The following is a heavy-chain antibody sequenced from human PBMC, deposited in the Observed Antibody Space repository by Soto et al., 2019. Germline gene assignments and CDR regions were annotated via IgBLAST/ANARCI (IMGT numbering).Heavy chain of an antibody. Sequence: EQLVESGGGVVQPGTSLRLSCTASGFSFSTYAMYWVRQAPGKGLEWVSAVSGRGGSTKYADSVKGRFIISRDNSNSTLYLQMDSLRGEDTAVYYCAKDSTVTTSLYFYYYGFDVWGQGTTVTVSS. J-gene: IGHJ6*02. CDR3: AKDSTVTTSLYFYYYGFDV. CDR1: GFSFSTYA. CDR2: VSGRGGST. V-gene: IGHV3-23*04. D-gene: IGHD4-17*01.